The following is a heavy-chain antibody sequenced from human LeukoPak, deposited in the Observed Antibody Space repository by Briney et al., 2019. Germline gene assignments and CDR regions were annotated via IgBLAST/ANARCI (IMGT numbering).Heavy chain of an antibody. V-gene: IGHV1-69*05. J-gene: IGHJ3*02. Sequence: SVKVSCKASGGTFSSYAISWVRQAPGQGLEWMGRIIPIFGTANYAQKFQGSVTITTDESTSTAYMELSSLRSEDTAVYYCASLHSGSYADAFDIWGQGTMVTVSS. CDR2: IIPIFGTA. D-gene: IGHD1-26*01. CDR1: GGTFSSYA. CDR3: ASLHSGSYADAFDI.